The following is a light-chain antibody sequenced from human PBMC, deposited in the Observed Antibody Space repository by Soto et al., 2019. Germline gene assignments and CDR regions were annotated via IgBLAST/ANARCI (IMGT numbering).Light chain of an antibody. V-gene: IGLV2-14*01. J-gene: IGLJ1*01. Sequence: QSVLTQPASVSGSPGQSITISCTGTSSDVGGYNYVSWYQQHPGKAPKLMIYDVSNRPSGVSNRFSGSKSGNTASLTISGLNAVYEAAYSCTSYTSTFYVFRTGTKVTVL. CDR2: DVS. CDR1: SSDVGGYNY. CDR3: TSYTSTFYV.